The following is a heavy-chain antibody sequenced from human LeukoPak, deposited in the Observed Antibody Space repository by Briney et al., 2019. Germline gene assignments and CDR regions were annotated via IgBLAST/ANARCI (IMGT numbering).Heavy chain of an antibody. J-gene: IGHJ3*02. D-gene: IGHD1-1*01. CDR3: ARDRGYNWNAFDI. CDR2: IYYSGST. Sequence: SETLSLTCTVSGGSISSYYWSWIRQPPGKGLEWIGYIYYSGSTNYNPSLKSRVTISVDTSKNQFSLKLSSVTAADTAVHYCARDRGYNWNAFDIWGQGTMVTVSS. V-gene: IGHV4-59*01. CDR1: GGSISSYY.